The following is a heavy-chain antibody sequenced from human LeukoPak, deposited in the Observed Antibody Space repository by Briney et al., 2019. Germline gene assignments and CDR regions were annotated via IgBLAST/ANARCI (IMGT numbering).Heavy chain of an antibody. Sequence: SETLSLTCTVSGGSISSYYWTWIRQPAGQGLEWIGRIFTSGNTKYNPSLQSRLTMSIDTSTNQFPMKLSSVTAADTAVYYCASHVIGGAYSWGQGALVTVSS. CDR3: ASHVIGGAYS. J-gene: IGHJ4*02. CDR1: GGSISSYY. CDR2: IFTSGNT. V-gene: IGHV4-4*07. D-gene: IGHD3-16*02.